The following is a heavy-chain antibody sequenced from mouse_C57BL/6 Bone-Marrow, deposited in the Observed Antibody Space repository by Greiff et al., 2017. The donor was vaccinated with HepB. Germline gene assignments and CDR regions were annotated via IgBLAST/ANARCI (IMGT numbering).Heavy chain of an antibody. CDR1: GYTFTSYW. V-gene: IGHV1-53*01. CDR3: ARSALYYGSSCGYFDV. Sequence: QVQLQQPGTELVKPGASVKLSCKASGYTFTSYWMHWVKQRPGQGLEWIGNINPSNGGTNYNEKFKSKATLTVDKSSSTAYMQLSSLTSEDSAVYYCARSALYYGSSCGYFDVWGTGTTVTVSS. J-gene: IGHJ1*03. CDR2: INPSNGGT. D-gene: IGHD1-1*01.